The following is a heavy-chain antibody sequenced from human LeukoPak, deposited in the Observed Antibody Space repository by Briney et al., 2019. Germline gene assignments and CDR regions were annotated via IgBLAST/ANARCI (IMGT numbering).Heavy chain of an antibody. CDR1: GFTFDDYA. D-gene: IGHD6-13*01. CDR3: AKDPSDTGYSSSYYDY. CDR2: ISWDGGST. V-gene: IGHV3-43D*03. Sequence: PGGSLRLSCAASGFTFDDYAMHWVRQAPGKGLEWVSLISWDGGSTYYADSVKGRFTISRDNSKNSLYLQMNSLRAEDTALYYCAKDPSDTGYSSSYYDYWGQGTLVTVSS. J-gene: IGHJ4*02.